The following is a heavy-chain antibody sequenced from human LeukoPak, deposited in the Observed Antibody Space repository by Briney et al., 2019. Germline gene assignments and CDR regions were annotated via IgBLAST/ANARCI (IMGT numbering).Heavy chain of an antibody. CDR2: INPNNCGT. V-gene: IGHV1-2*02. Sequence: ASVKVSCKASGYTFTDYDMHWVRQAPGQGLAWMGWINPNNCGTNYAQKFQGRVTMTRDTYISTAYMELSRLRSDDTAVYYCARERGQQVRFDPWGQGTLVTVSS. CDR1: GYTFTDYD. CDR3: ARERGQQVRFDP. J-gene: IGHJ5*02. D-gene: IGHD6-13*01.